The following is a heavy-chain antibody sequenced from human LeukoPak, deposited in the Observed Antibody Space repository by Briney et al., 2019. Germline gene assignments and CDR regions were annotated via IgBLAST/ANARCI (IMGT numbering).Heavy chain of an antibody. J-gene: IGHJ4*02. CDR1: GFTFSSYA. D-gene: IGHD3-22*01. CDR3: AKGYYYDSSGYDPPFDY. CDR2: ISGSGGST. V-gene: IGHV3-23*01. Sequence: GGSLRLSCAASGFTFSSYAMSWVRQAPGKGLEWVSAISGSGGSTYYADSVKGRLTISRDNSKNTLYLQMNSLRAEDTAVYYCAKGYYYDSSGYDPPFDYWGQGTLVTVSS.